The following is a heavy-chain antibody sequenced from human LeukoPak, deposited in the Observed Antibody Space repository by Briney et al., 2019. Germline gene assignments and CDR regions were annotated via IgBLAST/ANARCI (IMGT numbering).Heavy chain of an antibody. V-gene: IGHV1-8*01. CDR3: ARSLAGFGELIFDY. D-gene: IGHD3-10*01. Sequence: ASVKVSCKASGYTFTSYDINWVRQATGQGLEWMGWMNPNSGNTGYAQKFQGRVTMTRNTSISTAYMELSSLRSEDTAVYYCARSLAGFGELIFDYWGQGTLVTVSS. CDR2: MNPNSGNT. J-gene: IGHJ4*02. CDR1: GYTFTSYD.